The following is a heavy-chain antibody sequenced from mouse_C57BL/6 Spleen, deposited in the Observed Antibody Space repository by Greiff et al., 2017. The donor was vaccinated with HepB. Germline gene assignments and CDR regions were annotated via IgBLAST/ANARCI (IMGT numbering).Heavy chain of an antibody. Sequence: QVQLKQPGAELVMPGASVKLSCKASGYTFTSYWMHWVKQRPGQGLEWIGEIDPSDSYTNYNQKFKGKSTLTVDKSSSTAYMQLSSLTSEDSALYYCARLAGGAMDYWGQGTSVTVSS. CDR3: ARLAGGAMDY. CDR1: GYTFTSYW. V-gene: IGHV1-69*01. CDR2: IDPSDSYT. J-gene: IGHJ4*01.